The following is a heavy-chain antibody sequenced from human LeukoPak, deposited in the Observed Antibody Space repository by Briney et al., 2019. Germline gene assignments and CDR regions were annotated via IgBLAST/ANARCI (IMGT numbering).Heavy chain of an antibody. J-gene: IGHJ4*02. CDR3: ARERDGRFFDY. D-gene: IGHD5-24*01. V-gene: IGHV3-7*01. Sequence: GGSLRLSCEVSGLIFRSYWMSWVRQAPGKGLEWVANINQDGSEKYFVDSVRSRFTISRDNAKNSLHLVMDTLRVEDTGLYYCARERDGRFFDYWGQGTLVTVSS. CDR2: INQDGSEK. CDR1: GLIFRSYW.